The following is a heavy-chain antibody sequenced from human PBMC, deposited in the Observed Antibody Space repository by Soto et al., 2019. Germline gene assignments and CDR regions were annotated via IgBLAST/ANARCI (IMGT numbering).Heavy chain of an antibody. D-gene: IGHD7-27*01. CDR3: ARGQLGIGDAFDI. V-gene: IGHV3-33*08. CDR2: IWYDGSNK. CDR1: GFTFSSYG. J-gene: IGHJ3*02. Sequence: GGSLRLSCAASGFTFSSYGMHWVRQAPGKGLEWVAVIWYDGSNKYYADSVKGRFTISRDNSKNTLYLQMNSLRAEDTAVYDCARGQLGIGDAFDIWGQGTMVTVSS.